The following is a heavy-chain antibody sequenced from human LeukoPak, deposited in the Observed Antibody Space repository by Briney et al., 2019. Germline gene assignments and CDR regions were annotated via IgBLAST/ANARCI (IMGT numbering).Heavy chain of an antibody. CDR2: INHSGST. D-gene: IGHD6-19*01. Sequence: PSETLSLTCAVYGGSFSGYYWSWIRQPPGKGLEWIGEINHSGSTNYNPSLKSRVTISVDTSKNQFSLKLSSVTAADTAVYYCARGRYSSGWYPYYFDYWGQGTLVTVSS. V-gene: IGHV4-34*01. J-gene: IGHJ4*02. CDR1: GGSFSGYY. CDR3: ARGRYSSGWYPYYFDY.